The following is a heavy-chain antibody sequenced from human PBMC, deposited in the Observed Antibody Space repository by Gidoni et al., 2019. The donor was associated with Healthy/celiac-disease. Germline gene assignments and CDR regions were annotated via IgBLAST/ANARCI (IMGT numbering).Heavy chain of an antibody. CDR3: AKVNTITIFGVVPNWFDP. Sequence: EVQLLESGGGLVQPGGSLSLSCAAPGFTLTSHAMSWVRQALGKGLEWVSTMSGRCGSNYDADSVKGRFTISRDNSKNTLYLQMNSLRAEDTSVYYCAKVNTITIFGVVPNWFDPWGQGTLVTVSS. V-gene: IGHV3-23*01. D-gene: IGHD3-3*01. CDR2: MSGRCGSN. CDR1: GFTLTSHA. J-gene: IGHJ5*02.